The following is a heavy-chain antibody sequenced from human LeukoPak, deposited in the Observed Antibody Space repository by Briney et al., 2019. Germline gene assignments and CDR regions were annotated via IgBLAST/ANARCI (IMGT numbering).Heavy chain of an antibody. CDR2: IYYSGST. Sequence: PSETLSLTCTVSGSSISSYYWSWIRQPPGKGLEWIGYIYYSGSTNYNPSLKSRVTMTVDTSKNQFSLKLSSVTAADTAVYYCARHYDSSGYWYYFDFWGQGTLVTVSS. V-gene: IGHV4-59*08. D-gene: IGHD3-22*01. CDR1: GSSISSYY. J-gene: IGHJ4*02. CDR3: ARHYDSSGYWYYFDF.